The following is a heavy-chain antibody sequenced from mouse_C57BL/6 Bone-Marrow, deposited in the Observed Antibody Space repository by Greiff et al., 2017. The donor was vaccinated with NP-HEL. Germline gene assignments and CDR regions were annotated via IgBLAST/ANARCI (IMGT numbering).Heavy chain of an antibody. Sequence: VQLQQSGAELARPGASVKLSCKASGYTFTSYGISWVKQRTGQGLEWIGEIYPRSGNTYYNEKFKGKATLTADKSSSTAYKELRSLTSEDSAVYFCARDDYDGDVYWYFDVWGTGTTVTVSS. CDR2: IYPRSGNT. J-gene: IGHJ1*03. V-gene: IGHV1-81*01. CDR3: ARDDYDGDVYWYFDV. CDR1: GYTFTSYG. D-gene: IGHD2-4*01.